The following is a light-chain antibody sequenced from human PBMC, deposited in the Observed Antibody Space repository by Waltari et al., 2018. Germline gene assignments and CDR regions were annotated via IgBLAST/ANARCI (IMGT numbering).Light chain of an antibody. CDR3: QQTYTTPRT. CDR1: QKISSY. V-gene: IGKV1-39*01. J-gene: IGKJ1*01. Sequence: DIQMTQSPSSLSASVEDRVTITCRASQKISSYLNWYQQEPGTAPRLLIYDASRLQSGVPSRFSGSGSGTDFTLTISSLQPEDFGTYYCQQTYTTPRTFGQGTKVETK. CDR2: DAS.